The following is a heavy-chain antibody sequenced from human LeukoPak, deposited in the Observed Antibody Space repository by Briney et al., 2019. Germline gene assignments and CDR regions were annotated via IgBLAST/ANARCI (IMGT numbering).Heavy chain of an antibody. CDR2: INPVGGVT. Sequence: ASVKISCKASGYIFTNYYLYWVRQAPGQGLEWMGVINPVGGVTTYAQRFQGRVTMTRDTSTSTFDMELSSLRSEDTAVYYCARLWSYYDNSGFFEDYWGQGTLVTVSS. CDR1: GYIFTNYY. V-gene: IGHV1-46*01. D-gene: IGHD3-22*01. CDR3: ARLWSYYDNSGFFEDY. J-gene: IGHJ4*02.